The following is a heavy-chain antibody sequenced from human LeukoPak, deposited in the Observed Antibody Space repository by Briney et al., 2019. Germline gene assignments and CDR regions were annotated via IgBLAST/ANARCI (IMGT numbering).Heavy chain of an antibody. CDR1: GFTFRSFA. Sequence: GSLRLSCAASGFTFRSFAVSWVRQAPGKGLEWVSVISGSGDSTYYADSVKGRFTISRDNAKNSLYLQMNSLRAEDTAVYYCARGLRLGALDIWGQGTMVTVSS. CDR2: ISGSGDST. J-gene: IGHJ3*02. CDR3: ARGLRLGALDI. V-gene: IGHV3-23*01. D-gene: IGHD4-17*01.